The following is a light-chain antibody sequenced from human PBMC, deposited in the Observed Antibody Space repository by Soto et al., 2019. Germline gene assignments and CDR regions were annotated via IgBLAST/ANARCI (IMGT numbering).Light chain of an antibody. CDR3: QQYNSYCFGYT. CDR1: QSISSW. Sequence: DIQMTQSPSTLSASVGDRVTITCRASQSISSWWAWYQQKPGKAPKLLIYKASSLESGFPSRFSGSGSGTEFTLTISSVQPDDFASYSCQQYNSYCFGYTFGQGTKLEIK. J-gene: IGKJ2*01. CDR2: KAS. V-gene: IGKV1-5*03.